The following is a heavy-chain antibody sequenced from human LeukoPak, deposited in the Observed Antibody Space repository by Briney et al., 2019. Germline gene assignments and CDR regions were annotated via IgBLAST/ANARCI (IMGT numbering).Heavy chain of an antibody. CDR3: AKAASSYDFWSGYLLTGGGYYFNY. CDR1: GFTFDDYA. CDR2: ISWNSGSI. J-gene: IGHJ4*02. Sequence: GGSLRLYCAASGFTFDDYAMHWVRQAPGKGLEWVSGISWNSGSIGYADSVKGRFTISRDNAKNSLYLQMNSLRAEDTALYYCAKAASSYDFWSGYLLTGGGYYFNYWGQGTLVTVSS. V-gene: IGHV3-9*01. D-gene: IGHD3-3*01.